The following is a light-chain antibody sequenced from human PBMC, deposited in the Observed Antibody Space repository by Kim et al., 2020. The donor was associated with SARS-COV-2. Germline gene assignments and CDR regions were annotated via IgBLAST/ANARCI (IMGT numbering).Light chain of an antibody. V-gene: IGKV1-33*01. CDR1: QNVRKF. CDR2: DAS. J-gene: IGKJ5*01. Sequence: IQLTQSPSTLSASVGDRVTISCQASQNVRKFLNWYQQKPGKAPNLLIYDASSLHTGVPSRFSGSGSGTDFTFTITSLQPEDIATYYCKHNDSLAISFVEGTRLWIK. CDR3: KHNDSLAIS.